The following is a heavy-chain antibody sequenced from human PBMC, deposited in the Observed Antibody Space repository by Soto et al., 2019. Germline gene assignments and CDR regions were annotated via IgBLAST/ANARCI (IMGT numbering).Heavy chain of an antibody. J-gene: IGHJ5*02. D-gene: IGHD3-16*01. CDR1: GFSLTTSGVG. Sequence: QITLKESGPTLVKSTQTLTLTCTFSGFSLTTSGVGVSRIRQPPGKALEWLALIYWDDDKRYSPSLKSRLTITKDTSKNQVVLMMTNTVPVDTARYYCAHSLGEDWFDPWGQATLVTVSS. CDR3: AHSLGEDWFDP. V-gene: IGHV2-5*02. CDR2: IYWDDDK.